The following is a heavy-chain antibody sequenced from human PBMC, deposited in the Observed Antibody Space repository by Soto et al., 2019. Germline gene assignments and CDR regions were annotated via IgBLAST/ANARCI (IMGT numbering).Heavy chain of an antibody. CDR3: ARGGYCSSTSCPRLPCEY. V-gene: IGHV3-21*01. CDR1: GFTFSTYI. Sequence: EVQLVESGGGLVKPGGSLRLSCAASGFTFSTYIMNWVRQAPGKGLEWVSSISSSSTYIYYADSVKGRFTISRDNAKNSLELQMNSLRAEDTAVDYCARGGYCSSTSCPRLPCEYWGQGTLVTVSS. CDR2: ISSSSTYI. J-gene: IGHJ4*02. D-gene: IGHD2-2*01.